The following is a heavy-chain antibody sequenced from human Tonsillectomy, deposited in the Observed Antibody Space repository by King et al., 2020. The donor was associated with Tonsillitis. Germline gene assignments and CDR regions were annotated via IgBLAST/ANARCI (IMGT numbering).Heavy chain of an antibody. V-gene: IGHV3-7*01. CDR3: ARDALTDSSGYYYSDFDY. CDR2: IKQDGSEK. CDR1: GFTFSSYW. Sequence: VQLVESGGGLVQPGGSLRLSCAASGFTFSSYWMSWVRQAPGKGLEWVANIKQDGSEKYYVDSVKGRFTISRDNAKNSLYQQMNSLRAEDTAVYYCARDALTDSSGYYYSDFDYWGQGTLVTVSS. J-gene: IGHJ4*02. D-gene: IGHD3-22*01.